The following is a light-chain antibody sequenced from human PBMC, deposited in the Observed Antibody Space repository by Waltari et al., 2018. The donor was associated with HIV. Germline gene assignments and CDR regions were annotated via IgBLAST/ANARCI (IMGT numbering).Light chain of an antibody. Sequence: QSALTQPPSASGSPGQSVTISCSGTSSDIGAYHAVSWYQHHPGKAPKLMIYEVTKRPSGVRDRFSGSKSGNTASLTVSGLQAEDEGDYYCSSYGGSNNLIFGGGTKLTVL. CDR3: SSYGGSNNLI. J-gene: IGLJ2*01. CDR2: EVT. V-gene: IGLV2-8*01. CDR1: SSDIGAYHA.